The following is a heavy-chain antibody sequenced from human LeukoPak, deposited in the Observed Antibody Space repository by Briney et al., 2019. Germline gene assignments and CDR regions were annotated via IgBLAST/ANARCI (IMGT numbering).Heavy chain of an antibody. V-gene: IGHV3-66*01. J-gene: IGHJ6*02. Sequence: GGSLRLSCAASGFTFSSYAMHWVRQAPGKGLEWVSVIYSGGSTYYADSVKGRFTISRDNSKNTLYLQMNSLRAEDTAVYYCARKLRFLEWLDYYYGMDVWGQGTTVTVSS. CDR2: IYSGGST. CDR1: GFTFSSYA. D-gene: IGHD3-3*01. CDR3: ARKLRFLEWLDYYYGMDV.